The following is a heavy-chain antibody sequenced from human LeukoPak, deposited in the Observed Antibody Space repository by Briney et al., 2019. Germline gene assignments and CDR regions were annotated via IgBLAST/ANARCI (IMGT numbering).Heavy chain of an antibody. CDR2: ISPDGSEN. V-gene: IGHV3-7*05. CDR1: GFTFSNFW. J-gene: IGHJ6*02. Sequence: PGGSLRLSCAASGFTFSNFWMNWVRQAPGKGLEWVANISPDGSENHYVDSVKGRFTISRDNAKSSLSLQLNSLRAEDTAVYYCAKVVSRYCSGGSCLLNYYGLDVWGQGTTVTVSS. CDR3: AKVVSRYCSGGSCLLNYYGLDV. D-gene: IGHD2-15*01.